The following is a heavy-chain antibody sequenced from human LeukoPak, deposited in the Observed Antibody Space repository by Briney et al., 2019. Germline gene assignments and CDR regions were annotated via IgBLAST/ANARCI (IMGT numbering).Heavy chain of an antibody. Sequence: GGSLRLSCAASGFTFSNYGMSWVRLAPGKGREWVSAISGSGGSTYYADSVKGRFPISRDNSKNTLYLQMNSLRAEDTAVYYCAKDCTNGVCYALDIWGQGTMVTVSS. CDR3: AKDCTNGVCYALDI. D-gene: IGHD2-8*01. V-gene: IGHV3-23*01. J-gene: IGHJ3*02. CDR2: ISGSGGST. CDR1: GFTFSNYG.